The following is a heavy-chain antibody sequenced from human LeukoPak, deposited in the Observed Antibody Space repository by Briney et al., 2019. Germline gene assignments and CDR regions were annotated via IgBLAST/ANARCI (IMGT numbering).Heavy chain of an antibody. CDR1: GFSFSGYA. D-gene: IGHD4-23*01. Sequence: GRSLRLSCVGSGFSFSGYAIHWVRQAPGKGLEWVALISYNGRRKEYADSVKGRFTIDRDNSKNSLYLQMNSLRAEATAVYFCACRRWKTSAVDYWGQGTLVTVSS. J-gene: IGHJ4*02. CDR3: ACRRWKTSAVDY. CDR2: ISYNGRRK. V-gene: IGHV3-30*04.